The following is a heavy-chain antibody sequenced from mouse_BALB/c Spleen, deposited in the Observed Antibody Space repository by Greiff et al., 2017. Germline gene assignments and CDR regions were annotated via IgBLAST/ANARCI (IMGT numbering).Heavy chain of an antibody. CDR3: AIRGYDGYRAYAMDY. Sequence: VQLQQPGAELVKPGASVKLSCKASGYTFTRYWMHWVKQRPGQGLEWIGEIDPSDSYTNYNQKFKGKATLTVDKSSSTAYMQLSSLTSEDSAVYYCAIRGYDGYRAYAMDYWGQGTSVTVSS. CDR2: IDPSDSYT. D-gene: IGHD2-3*01. CDR1: GYTFTRYW. V-gene: IGHV1-69*02. J-gene: IGHJ4*01.